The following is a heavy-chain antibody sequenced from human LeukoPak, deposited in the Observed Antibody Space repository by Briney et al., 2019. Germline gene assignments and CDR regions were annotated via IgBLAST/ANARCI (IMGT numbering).Heavy chain of an antibody. CDR1: GFTFADYF. J-gene: IGHJ4*02. D-gene: IGHD6-19*01. CDR3: ATSHGWSPDH. CDR2: ISGDGTTT. V-gene: IGHV3-43*02. Sequence: GGSLRLSCAASGFTFADYFMHWVRQAPGKGLECISFISGDGTTTYYRDSVRGRFTNSRDNSKNSLYLQLESLRADDTALYFCATSHGWSPDHWGQGTLVSVSS.